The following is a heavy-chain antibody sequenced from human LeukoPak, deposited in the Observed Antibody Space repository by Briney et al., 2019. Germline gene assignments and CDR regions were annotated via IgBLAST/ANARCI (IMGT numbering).Heavy chain of an antibody. D-gene: IGHD2-21*02. Sequence: SQTLSLTCTVSGGSISSGSHYWSWIRQPAGKGLEWIGRIYTSGSSNYNPSLKSRVTISVDTSKNRFSLKLSSVTAADTAVYFCAREAYCGGDCYSGFDYWGQGTLVTVSS. V-gene: IGHV4-61*02. CDR3: AREAYCGGDCYSGFDY. J-gene: IGHJ4*02. CDR2: IYTSGSS. CDR1: GGSISSGSHY.